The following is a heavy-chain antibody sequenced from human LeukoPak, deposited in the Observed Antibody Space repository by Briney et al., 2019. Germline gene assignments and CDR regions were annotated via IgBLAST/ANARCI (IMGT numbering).Heavy chain of an antibody. J-gene: IGHJ5*02. CDR2: ISYDGSNK. CDR1: GFTFSSYA. Sequence: PGGYLRLSCAASGFTFSSYAMHWVRQAPGKGLEWVAVISYDGSNKYYADSVKGRFTISRDNSKNTLYLQMNSLRAEDTAVYYCARGGQDQLPRRAHWFDPWGQGTLVTVSS. V-gene: IGHV3-30-3*01. CDR3: ARGGQDQLPRRAHWFDP. D-gene: IGHD2-2*01.